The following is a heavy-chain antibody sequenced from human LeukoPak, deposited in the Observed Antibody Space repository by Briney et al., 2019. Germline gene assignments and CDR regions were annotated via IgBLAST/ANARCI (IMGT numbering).Heavy chain of an antibody. D-gene: IGHD6-19*01. J-gene: IGHJ4*02. Sequence: GGSLRLSCAASGFTVSSNYMSWVRQAPGKGLEWVSVIYGGGSTYYADSVKGRFTISRDNSKNTLYLQMNSLRAEDTAVYYCARSFSGCFDYWGQGTLVTVSS. CDR1: GFTVSSNY. CDR3: ARSFSGCFDY. V-gene: IGHV3-53*01. CDR2: IYGGGST.